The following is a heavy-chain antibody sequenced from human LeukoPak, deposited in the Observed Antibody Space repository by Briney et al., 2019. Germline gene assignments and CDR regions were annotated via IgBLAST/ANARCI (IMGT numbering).Heavy chain of an antibody. CDR3: ARGRSSMVRGYYYSYKDV. CDR2: SYYRGCT. Sequence: SENLSFTATVSTGSISNSRYYRRWLRQPPGRGPEMIGNSYYRGCTNYNHSLQSRISVTVDTSKNQFPLKLSSVTAAVTDGSYCARGRSSMVRGYYYSYKDVWGKGTMVTISS. CDR1: TGSISNSRYY. V-gene: IGHV4-61*01. J-gene: IGHJ6*03. D-gene: IGHD3-10*01.